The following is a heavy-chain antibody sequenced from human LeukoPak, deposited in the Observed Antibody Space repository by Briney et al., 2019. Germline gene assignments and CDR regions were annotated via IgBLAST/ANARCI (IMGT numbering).Heavy chain of an antibody. CDR1: GGSISSGSYY. CDR2: ICTSGST. V-gene: IGHV4-61*02. CDR3: ARDHTPGGLENWFDP. Sequence: SQTLSLTCTVSGGSISSGSYYWSWIRQPAGKGLEWIGRICTSGSTNYNPSLKSRVTISVDTSKNQFSLKLSSVTAADTAVYYCARDHTPGGLENWFDPWGQGTLVTVSS. J-gene: IGHJ5*02. D-gene: IGHD2-8*02.